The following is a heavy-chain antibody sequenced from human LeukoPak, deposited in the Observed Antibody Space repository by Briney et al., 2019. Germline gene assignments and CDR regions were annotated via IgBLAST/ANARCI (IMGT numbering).Heavy chain of an antibody. Sequence: SETLSLTCTVCGGSISSTFYYWGWIRQPPGKGLEWIGSIYYSGSTYYSPSLKSRVTISVDTSKNQFSLKLSSVTAADTAVYYCARFLRVGYCSTTTCNWFDPWGQGTLVTVSS. CDR2: IYYSGST. D-gene: IGHD2-2*03. V-gene: IGHV4-39*07. CDR3: ARFLRVGYCSTTTCNWFDP. J-gene: IGHJ5*02. CDR1: GGSISSTFYY.